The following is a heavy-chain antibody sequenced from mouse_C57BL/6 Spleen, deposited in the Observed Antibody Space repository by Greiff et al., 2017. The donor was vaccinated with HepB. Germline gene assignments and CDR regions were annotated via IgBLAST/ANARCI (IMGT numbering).Heavy chain of an antibody. J-gene: IGHJ2*01. CDR2: ISSGGDYI. Sequence: DVMLVESGEGLVKPGGSLKLSCAASGFTFSSYAMSWVRQTPEKRLEWVAYISSGGDYIYYADTVKGRFTISRDNARNTLYLQMSSLKSEDTAMYYCTRELGRTYYFDYWGQGTTLTVSS. V-gene: IGHV5-9-1*02. D-gene: IGHD4-1*01. CDR1: GFTFSSYA. CDR3: TRELGRTYYFDY.